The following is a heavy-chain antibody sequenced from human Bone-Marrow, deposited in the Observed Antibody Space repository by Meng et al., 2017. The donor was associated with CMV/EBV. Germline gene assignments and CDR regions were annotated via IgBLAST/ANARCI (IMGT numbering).Heavy chain of an antibody. CDR1: GGSIISYY. J-gene: IGHJ2*01. CDR3: ARDPNYDFWSGYPWYVDL. D-gene: IGHD3-3*01. CDR2: IYTSGST. Sequence: HLAEVGPGLARLAETVSPTCLVSGGSIISYYWSWFRQPAGKRLEWIGRIYTSGSTNYNPSLKSRVTMSVDTSKHQSSLKLSSVTAADTAVYYCARDPNYDFWSGYPWYVDLWGRGTLVTVSS. V-gene: IGHV4-4*07.